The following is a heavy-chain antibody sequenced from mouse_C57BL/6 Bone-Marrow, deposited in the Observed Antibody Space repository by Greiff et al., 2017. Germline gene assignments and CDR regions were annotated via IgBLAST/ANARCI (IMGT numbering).Heavy chain of an antibody. J-gene: IGHJ1*03. Sequence: EVNLVESGEGLVKPGGSLKLSCAASGFTFSSYAMSWVRQTPEKRLEWVAYISSGGDYIYYADTVKGRFTISRDTARNTLYLQMSSLKSRNTAVYYCTRYYCGSSHWYFDVWGTGTTVTVSS. CDR1: GFTFSSYA. CDR2: ISSGGDYI. V-gene: IGHV5-9-1*02. CDR3: TRYYCGSSHWYFDV. D-gene: IGHD1-1*01.